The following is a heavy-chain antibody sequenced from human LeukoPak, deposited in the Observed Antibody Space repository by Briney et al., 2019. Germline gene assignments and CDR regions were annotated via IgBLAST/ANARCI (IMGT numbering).Heavy chain of an antibody. D-gene: IGHD3-3*01. Sequence: PGGSLRLSCAASGFYFSSYWMSWVRQAPGKGLEWVANIKQEGSEKYYVDSVKGRFTISRDNAKNSLSLHMNSLRAEDTAVYYCARHLRFAGVDYWGQGTLVTVSS. V-gene: IGHV3-7*01. CDR3: ARHLRFAGVDY. J-gene: IGHJ4*02. CDR2: IKQEGSEK. CDR1: GFYFSSYW.